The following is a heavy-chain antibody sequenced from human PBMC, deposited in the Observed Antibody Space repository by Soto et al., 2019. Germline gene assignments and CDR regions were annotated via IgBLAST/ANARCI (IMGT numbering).Heavy chain of an antibody. J-gene: IGHJ4*02. CDR1: GFTFSSYA. CDR3: ASGLVVYAFDY. V-gene: IGHV3-30-3*01. D-gene: IGHD2-8*01. CDR2: ISYDGSNK. Sequence: QVQLVESGGGVVQPGRSLRLSCAASGFTFSSYAMHWVRQAPGKGLEWVAVISYDGSNKYYAESVKGRFTISRDNSKNTLYLQMNSLRAEDTAVYYCASGLVVYAFDYWGQGTLVTVSS.